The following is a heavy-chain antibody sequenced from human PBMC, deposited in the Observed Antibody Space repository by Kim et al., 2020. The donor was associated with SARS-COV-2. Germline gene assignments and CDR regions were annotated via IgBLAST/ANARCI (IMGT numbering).Heavy chain of an antibody. V-gene: IGHV3-48*03. CDR2: GSTI. Sequence: GSTIYYADSVKGRFTISRDNAKNSLYLQMNSLRAEDTAVYYCAVMIARGVWGQGTLVTVSS. J-gene: IGHJ4*02. D-gene: IGHD3-22*01. CDR3: AVMIARGV.